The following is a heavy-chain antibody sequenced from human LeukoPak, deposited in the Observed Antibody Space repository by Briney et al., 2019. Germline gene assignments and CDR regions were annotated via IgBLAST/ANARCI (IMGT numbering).Heavy chain of an antibody. CDR1: VGSISSYY. J-gene: IGHJ3*02. V-gene: IGHV4-4*07. D-gene: IGHD4-17*01. Sequence: TSETLSLTCTVSVGSISSYYWSWIRQPGGKGLEWIGRIYTSGSTNYNPSLKSRVTMSVDTFKNQFSLKLSSVTAADTAVYYCARDAHYGDYILVDAFDIWGQGTMVTVSS. CDR3: ARDAHYGDYILVDAFDI. CDR2: IYTSGST.